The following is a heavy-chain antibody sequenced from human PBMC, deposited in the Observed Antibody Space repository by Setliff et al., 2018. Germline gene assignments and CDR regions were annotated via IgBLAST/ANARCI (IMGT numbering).Heavy chain of an antibody. CDR1: GGTFSSYG. Sequence: ASVKVSCKASGGTFSSYGISWVRQAPGQGLEWMGYNNTRTGNPMYAQGFTGRFVFSLDPSVSTAYLQISSLKAEDTALYYCARVGTGSLLDYWGQGTLVTVSS. V-gene: IGHV7-4-1*02. CDR2: NNTRTGNP. D-gene: IGHD1-1*01. J-gene: IGHJ4*02. CDR3: ARVGTGSLLDY.